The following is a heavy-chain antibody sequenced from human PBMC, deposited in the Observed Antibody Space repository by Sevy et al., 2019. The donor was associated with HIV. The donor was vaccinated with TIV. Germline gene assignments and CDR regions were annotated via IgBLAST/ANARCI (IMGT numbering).Heavy chain of an antibody. Sequence: GGSLRLSCEASGFTFSKYSMSWVRQAPGKGLEWVSTFSFGCGRLNYADSVKGRFTISRDDSKNTLYLQMNSLRAEDTAVYYCAGEGCTKPHDYWGQGTLVTVSS. CDR1: GFTFSKYS. V-gene: IGHV3-23*01. J-gene: IGHJ4*02. D-gene: IGHD2-8*01. CDR2: FSFGCGRL. CDR3: AGEGCTKPHDY.